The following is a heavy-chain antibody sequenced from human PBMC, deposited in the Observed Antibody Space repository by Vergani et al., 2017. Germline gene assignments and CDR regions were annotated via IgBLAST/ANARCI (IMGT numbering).Heavy chain of an antibody. CDR1: GASIRSSNYY. Sequence: QLQLQESGPGLVKPSATLSLTCSVSGASIRSSNYYWGWIRQPPGKGLEWIASIYFSGSTYYNPSLKSRFTISVDTSKNQFSLKLSSVTAADTAVYFCARHSAVEWLVKLGWVDPWGQGIRVPVSS. D-gene: IGHD6-19*01. V-gene: IGHV4-39*01. J-gene: IGHJ5*02. CDR2: IYFSGST. CDR3: ARHSAVEWLVKLGWVDP.